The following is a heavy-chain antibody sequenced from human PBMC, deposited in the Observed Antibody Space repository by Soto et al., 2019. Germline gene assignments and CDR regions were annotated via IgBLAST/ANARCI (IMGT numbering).Heavy chain of an antibody. D-gene: IGHD3-16*02. CDR2: ITSSGSTT. V-gene: IGHV3-48*02. CDR3: ARVAIASGGVIAVTYALDV. J-gene: IGHJ6*02. Sequence: EVKMVESGGGLVQPGGSLSLSCEVSGFTLNTYSMNWVRQAPGKGLEWVSFITSSGSTTYYADSVKGRFTVSRDNVKNSLFLQMKSLRDEDTAVYYCARVAIASGGVIAVTYALDVWGQGTTVTVSS. CDR1: GFTLNTYS.